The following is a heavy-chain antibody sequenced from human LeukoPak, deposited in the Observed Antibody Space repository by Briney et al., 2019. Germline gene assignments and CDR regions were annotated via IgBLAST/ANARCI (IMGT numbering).Heavy chain of an antibody. Sequence: GESLTLSCAASGFTFSTYARSWIRQPPGKGLEWVSYIICSGCSTYYAESVNRRFRISRHNYKNTLYLQMNSLRAQDTAVYYCAKAHDSSGYDKGYFQHWGQGTLVTVSS. J-gene: IGHJ1*01. D-gene: IGHD3-22*01. CDR2: IICSGCST. CDR1: GFTFSTYA. CDR3: AKAHDSSGYDKGYFQH. V-gene: IGHV3-23*01.